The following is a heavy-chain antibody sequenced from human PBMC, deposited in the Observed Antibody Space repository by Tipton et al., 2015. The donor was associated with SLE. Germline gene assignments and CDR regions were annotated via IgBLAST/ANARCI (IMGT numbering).Heavy chain of an antibody. D-gene: IGHD6-6*01. J-gene: IGHJ4*02. V-gene: IGHV4-59*02. CDR1: GFTVSSNY. CDR3: ARAPIAARPGYFDY. Sequence: QLVQSGGGLVQPGGSLRLSCAASGFTVSSNYMSWVRQAPGKGLEWIGYIYYSGSTNYNPSLKSRVTISVDTSKNQFSLKLSSVTAADTAVYYCARAPIAARPGYFDYWGQGTLVTVSS. CDR2: IYYSGST.